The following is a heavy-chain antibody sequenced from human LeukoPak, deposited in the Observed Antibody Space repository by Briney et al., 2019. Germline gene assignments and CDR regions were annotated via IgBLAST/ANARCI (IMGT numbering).Heavy chain of an antibody. CDR3: ARGGYYGSGNDFRFDP. D-gene: IGHD3-10*01. J-gene: IGHJ5*02. CDR1: GGSISSYY. V-gene: IGHV4-59*01. Sequence: SETLSLTCTVSGGSISSYYWSWIRQSPGKGLECIGYIHYTGSTNYNPSLKSRVTTSVETSKNQFSLKLKSVTAADTAVYYCARGGYYGSGNDFRFDPWGQGTLVTVSS. CDR2: IHYTGST.